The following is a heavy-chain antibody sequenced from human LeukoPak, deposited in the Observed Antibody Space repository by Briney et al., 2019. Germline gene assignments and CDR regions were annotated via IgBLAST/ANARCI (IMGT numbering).Heavy chain of an antibody. CDR1: GGSISSYY. CDR3: AASGYSTRWYYYDF. V-gene: IGHV4-59*04. D-gene: IGHD2-8*01. J-gene: IGHJ4*02. CDR2: IYYSGSS. Sequence: KPSETLSLTCTVSGGSISSYYWSWIRQPPGKGLEWIGYIYYSGSSYYTPSLKSRLTISVDTSKDQFSLKLTSVTAADTAVYYCAASGYSTRWYYYDFWGQGTLVTVSS.